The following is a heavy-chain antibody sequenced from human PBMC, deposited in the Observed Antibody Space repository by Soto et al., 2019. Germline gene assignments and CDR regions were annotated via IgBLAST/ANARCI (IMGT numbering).Heavy chain of an antibody. CDR2: IIPRVGTA. Sequence: QVQLVQSGAEVRKPGSSVRVSCKASGGSFNRHTISWVRQAPGQGLEWMGGIIPRVGTANHAHSFQGRVTIIGDEARSTVYMELSSLRPADTAIYYCARGWGYDSTDYYYAYWGQGTLVIVSS. V-gene: IGHV1-69*01. CDR1: GGSFNRHT. CDR3: ARGWGYDSTDYYYAY. D-gene: IGHD3-22*01. J-gene: IGHJ4*02.